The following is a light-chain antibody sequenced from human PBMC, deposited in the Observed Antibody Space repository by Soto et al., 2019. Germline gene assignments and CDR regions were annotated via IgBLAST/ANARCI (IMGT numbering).Light chain of an antibody. CDR1: QSVSSSF. V-gene: IGKV3-20*01. CDR3: QQYGSSPRT. Sequence: PGTLSLSPGERATLSCRASQSVSSSFLGWYQQRPGQAPRLLIYGASSRATGIPDRFSGSGSGTDFTLTINRLEPEDFAVYYCQQYGSSPRTFGQVTKVEIK. CDR2: GAS. J-gene: IGKJ1*01.